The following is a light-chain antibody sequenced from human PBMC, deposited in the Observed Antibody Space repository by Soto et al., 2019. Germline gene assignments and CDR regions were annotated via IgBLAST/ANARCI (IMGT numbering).Light chain of an antibody. CDR1: QNIRSY. CDR3: QQSYSAPPWT. J-gene: IGKJ1*01. Sequence: DIQMTQSPSSLSSSVGDTITITCRASQNIRSYLNWYQQKSGKAPNLLIYTATTLQSELPSRFSGSGSETDFTLTISSLEPEDVATYYCQQSYSAPPWTFGPGTKVEMK. CDR2: TAT. V-gene: IGKV1-39*01.